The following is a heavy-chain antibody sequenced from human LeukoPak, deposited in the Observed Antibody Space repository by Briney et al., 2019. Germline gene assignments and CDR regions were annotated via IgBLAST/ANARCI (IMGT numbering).Heavy chain of an antibody. V-gene: IGHV3-21*01. Sequence: GGSLRLSCAASGFTFSSYSMNWVRQAPGKGLEWVSSISSSSSYIYYADSVKGRFTISRDNAKNSLYLQMNSLRAEDTAVYYCARERGGYCSSTSCRLDYWGQGTLVTVSS. CDR2: ISSSSSYI. CDR1: GFTFSSYS. D-gene: IGHD2-2*01. J-gene: IGHJ4*02. CDR3: ARERGGYCSSTSCRLDY.